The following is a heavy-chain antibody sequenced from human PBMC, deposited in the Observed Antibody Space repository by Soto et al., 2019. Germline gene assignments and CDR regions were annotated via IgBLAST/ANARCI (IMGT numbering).Heavy chain of an antibody. Sequence: SQTLXLTCAISGDSVSSNSAAWNWIRQSPSRGLEWLGRTYYRSKWYNDYAVSVKSRITINPDTSKNQFSLQLNSVTPEDTAVYYCARVGRIAAAGRGNWFDPWGQGTLVTVSS. CDR3: ARVGRIAAAGRGNWFDP. V-gene: IGHV6-1*01. CDR2: TYYRSKWYN. D-gene: IGHD6-13*01. J-gene: IGHJ5*02. CDR1: GDSVSSNSAA.